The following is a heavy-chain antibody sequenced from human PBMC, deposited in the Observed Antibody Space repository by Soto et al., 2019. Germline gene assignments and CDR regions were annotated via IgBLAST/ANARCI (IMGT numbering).Heavy chain of an antibody. CDR2: IRSKANSYAT. J-gene: IGHJ3*02. D-gene: IGHD6-13*01. CDR1: GFSFSDFA. V-gene: IGHV3-73*01. Sequence: GGSLRLSCAASGFSFSDFAIHWVRQASGKGLGWVGRIRSKANSYATAYAASVKGRFTISRDDSKNTAYLQMNSLKTEDTAVYYCTRASSQGDIWGQGTMVTVSS. CDR3: TRASSQGDI.